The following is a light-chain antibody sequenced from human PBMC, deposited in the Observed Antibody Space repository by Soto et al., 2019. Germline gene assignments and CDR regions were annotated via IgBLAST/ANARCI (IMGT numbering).Light chain of an antibody. Sequence: DIQMTQCPSSLSASVGDRVTITCRATQSISNSLNWYQHKPSEDPKLLMYAACTLQSGVPSRFSCGGSGTDFTLTISSLQPEDFATYFCQQSHSIPFTFGPGTKVDIE. J-gene: IGKJ3*01. CDR3: QQSHSIPFT. CDR2: AAC. CDR1: QSISNS. V-gene: IGKV1-39*01.